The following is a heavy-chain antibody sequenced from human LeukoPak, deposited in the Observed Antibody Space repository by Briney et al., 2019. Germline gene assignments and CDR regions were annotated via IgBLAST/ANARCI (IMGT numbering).Heavy chain of an antibody. CDR1: GFTFTNYN. CDR3: ARYPPGRGGLDI. V-gene: IGHV3-21*01. J-gene: IGHJ3*02. CDR2: ISGSSSYM. Sequence: AGGSLRLSCAASGFTFTNYNMNWVRQAPGKGLEWLSSISGSSSYMYYADSVKGRFTISRDNAKNLLYVHMNGLRAEDTAVYYCARYPPGRGGLDIWGQGTMVTVSS. D-gene: IGHD2-8*02.